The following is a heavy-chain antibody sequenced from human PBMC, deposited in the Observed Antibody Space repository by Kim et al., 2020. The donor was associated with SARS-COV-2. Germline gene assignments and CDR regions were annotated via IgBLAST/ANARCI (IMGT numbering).Heavy chain of an antibody. CDR3: ARHDNDVTEAFDI. V-gene: IGHV4-39*01. CDR1: GGSISSSSYY. Sequence: SETLSLTCTVSGGSISSSSYYWGWIRQPPGKGLEWIGSIYYSGSTYCNPSLKSRVTISVDTSKNQFSLKLSSVTAADTAVYYCARHDNDVTEAFDIWGQGTMVTVSS. CDR2: IYYSGST. J-gene: IGHJ3*02. D-gene: IGHD2-8*01.